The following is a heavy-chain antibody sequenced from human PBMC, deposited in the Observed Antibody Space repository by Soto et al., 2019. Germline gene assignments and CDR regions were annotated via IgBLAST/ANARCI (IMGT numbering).Heavy chain of an antibody. V-gene: IGHV1-18*01. Sequence: ASVKVSCKASGYTFASYAISWMRQAPGQGLEWMGWISAYNGNTNYAQKLQGRVTMTTDTSTSTAYMELRSLRSDDTAVYYCARDVIRTYYYDSSGYGLDYWG. J-gene: IGHJ4*01. CDR2: ISAYNGNT. D-gene: IGHD3-22*01. CDR1: GYTFASYA. CDR3: ARDVIRTYYYDSSGYGLDY.